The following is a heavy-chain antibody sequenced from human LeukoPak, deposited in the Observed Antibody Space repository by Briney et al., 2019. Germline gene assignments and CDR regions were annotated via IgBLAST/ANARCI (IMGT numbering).Heavy chain of an antibody. V-gene: IGHV3-9*01. CDR1: GFTFDDYA. D-gene: IGHD3-22*01. Sequence: PGGSLRLSCAASGFTFDDYAMHWVRQAPGKGLEGVSGISWNSGSIGYADSVKGRFTISRDNAKNSLYLQMNSLRAEDTALYYCAKAPITMIVVDEPYYFDYWGQGTLVTVSS. CDR3: AKAPITMIVVDEPYYFDY. J-gene: IGHJ4*02. CDR2: ISWNSGSI.